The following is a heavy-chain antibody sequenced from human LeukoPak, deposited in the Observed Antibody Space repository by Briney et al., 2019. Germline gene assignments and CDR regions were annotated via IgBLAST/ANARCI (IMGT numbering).Heavy chain of an antibody. Sequence: PSETLSLTCTVSRGSISGSIRSYYWSWLRQPPGKGLEWIGYISTSGSTNSNPSLRSRVTISVDTSKNQFFRNLSSVSAADTAVYYCARIPLGYSGAYYFDYWGQGTLVTVSP. CDR2: ISTSGST. D-gene: IGHD5-12*01. CDR1: RGSISGSIRSYY. V-gene: IGHV4-4*09. J-gene: IGHJ4*02. CDR3: ARIPLGYSGAYYFDY.